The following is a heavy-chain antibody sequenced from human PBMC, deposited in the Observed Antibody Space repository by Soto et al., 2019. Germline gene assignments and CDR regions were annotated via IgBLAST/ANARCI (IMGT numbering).Heavy chain of an antibody. CDR3: ARGHFGLGTYLTTDFDY. V-gene: IGHV3-21*01. CDR2: INYNSDSI. CDR1: GFSFSDYT. J-gene: IGHJ4*02. Sequence: EVQLVESGGGPVKPGGSLRLSCAASGFSFSDYTVNWIRQAPGKRLEWLSSINYNSDSIFYADSVKGRFTISRDNAKHSLYLQMSSLTAEDTAVYYCARGHFGLGTYLTTDFDYWGQGVLVTVSS. D-gene: IGHD3-10*01.